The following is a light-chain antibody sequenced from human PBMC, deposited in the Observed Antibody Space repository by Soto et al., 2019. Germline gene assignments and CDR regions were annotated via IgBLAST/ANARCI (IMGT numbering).Light chain of an antibody. CDR2: GAS. J-gene: IGKJ1*01. CDR1: QSVSSN. V-gene: IGKV3-15*01. Sequence: EIVMTQSPATLSVSPGERATLSCRASQSVSSNLAWYQQKPGQAPRLLIYGASTRATGIPARFSGSGSGIDFTLTISSLQSEDFAVYYCRQYNNWPPWTFGQGTKVKIK. CDR3: RQYNNWPPWT.